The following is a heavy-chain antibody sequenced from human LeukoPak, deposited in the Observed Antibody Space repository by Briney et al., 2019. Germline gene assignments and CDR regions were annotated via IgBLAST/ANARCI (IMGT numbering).Heavy chain of an antibody. CDR3: ARDCTGGSCYPPSDGFDI. CDR2: VYYGGTT. CDR1: GGSVSSYY. J-gene: IGHJ3*02. D-gene: IGHD2-15*01. Sequence: SETLSLTCTVSGGSVSSYYWSWVRQTPGQGLKWIGYVYYGGTTSYSPSLKSRVTMSIDRSKNEFSLTLFSVTAADTANYYCARDCTGGSCYPPSDGFDIWGQGTKVTVSS. V-gene: IGHV4-59*02.